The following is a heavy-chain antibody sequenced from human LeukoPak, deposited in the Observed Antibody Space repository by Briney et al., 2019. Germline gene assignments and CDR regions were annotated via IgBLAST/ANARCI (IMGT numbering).Heavy chain of an antibody. D-gene: IGHD3-9*01. CDR2: INHSGST. J-gene: IGHJ3*02. CDR3: ARADFDWLFTPLDSYRNDAFDI. CDR1: GFTFSSYA. Sequence: AGGSLRLSCAASGFTFSSYAMSWVRQAPGKGLEWIGEINHSGSTNYNPSLKSRVTISVDTSKNQFSLKLSSVTAADTAVYYCARADFDWLFTPLDSYRNDAFDIWGQGTMVTVSS. V-gene: IGHV4-34*01.